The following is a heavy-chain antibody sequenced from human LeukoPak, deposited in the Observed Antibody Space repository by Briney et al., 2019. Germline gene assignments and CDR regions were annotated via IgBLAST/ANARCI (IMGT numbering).Heavy chain of an antibody. D-gene: IGHD6-13*01. J-gene: IGHJ4*02. CDR3: AKRYSSSWQYFDY. Sequence: GGSLRLSCVASGFTFSSFGMHWVRQAPGKGLEWVTFISYDGIIEYYADSVKGRFTISRDNSKNTLYLQMNSLRAEDTAVYYCAKRYSSSWQYFDYWGQGTLVTVSS. V-gene: IGHV3-30*18. CDR1: GFTFSSFG. CDR2: ISYDGIIE.